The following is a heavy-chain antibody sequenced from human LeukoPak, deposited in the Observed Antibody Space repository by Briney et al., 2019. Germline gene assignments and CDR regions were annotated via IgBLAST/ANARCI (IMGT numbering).Heavy chain of an antibody. J-gene: IGHJ4*02. V-gene: IGHV3-11*04. D-gene: IGHD1-1*01. CDR1: GFTFSDYY. Sequence: TGGSLRLSCAVSGFTFSDYYMSWIRQAPGKGLQWVSYITTGGDTIYYADSVKGRFTISRDNAKNSLYLQMNSLRAEDTAVYYCARGRYNYGQHFDYWGQGTLVTVSS. CDR2: ITTGGDTI. CDR3: ARGRYNYGQHFDY.